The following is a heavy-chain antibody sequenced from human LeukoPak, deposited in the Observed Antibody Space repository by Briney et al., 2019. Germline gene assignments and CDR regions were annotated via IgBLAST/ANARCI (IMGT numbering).Heavy chain of an antibody. D-gene: IGHD4-17*01. J-gene: IGHJ3*02. CDR1: GYSFTSYW. CDR2: IYPDDSDT. Sequence: GESPEILCKGSGYSFTSYWIGWVRQTPGKGLEWMGIIYPDDSDTRYSPSFQGQVTISADKSISTAYLHWSSLKASDTAMYYCARQTYGDYVFDAFDIWGEGTTVTVSS. V-gene: IGHV5-51*01. CDR3: ARQTYGDYVFDAFDI.